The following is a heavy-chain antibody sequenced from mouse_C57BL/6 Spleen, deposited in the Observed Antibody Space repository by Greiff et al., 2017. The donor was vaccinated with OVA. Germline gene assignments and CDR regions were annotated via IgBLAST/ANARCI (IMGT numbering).Heavy chain of an antibody. Sequence: EVMLVESGGGLVKPGGSLKLSCAASGFTFSSYAMSWVRQTPEKRLEWVATISDGGSYTYYPDNVKGRFTISRDNAKNNLYLQMSHLKSEDTAMYYCARERGSSPFAYWGQGTLVTVSA. CDR1: GFTFSSYA. CDR3: ARERGSSPFAY. J-gene: IGHJ3*01. D-gene: IGHD1-1*01. V-gene: IGHV5-4*01. CDR2: ISDGGSYT.